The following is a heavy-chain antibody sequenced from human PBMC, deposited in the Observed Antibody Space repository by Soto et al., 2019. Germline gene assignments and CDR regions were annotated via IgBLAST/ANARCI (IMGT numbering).Heavy chain of an antibody. CDR3: ARQGTGDYYYGMDV. Sequence: QVQLVQSGAEVKKPGSSVKVSCKASGGTFSSYAISWVRQAPRQGLEWMGGIIPIFGTANYAQKFQGRVTITADESTSTAYMELSSLRSEDTAVYYCARQGTGDYYYGMDVWGQGTTVTVSS. V-gene: IGHV1-69*01. CDR1: GGTFSSYA. D-gene: IGHD1-1*01. J-gene: IGHJ6*02. CDR2: IIPIFGTA.